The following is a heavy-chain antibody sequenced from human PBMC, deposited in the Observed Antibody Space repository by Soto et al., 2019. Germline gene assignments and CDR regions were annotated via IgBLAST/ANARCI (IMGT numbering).Heavy chain of an antibody. V-gene: IGHV3-11*01. Sequence: GGSLRLSCAASGYSFRDYYMSWIRQAPGKGLECISYISSSGSSTYYADSVKGRFAISRDNAKNSLYLQMNSLRAEDTAVYYCARAITKSGEDAYWGQGTLVTGSS. CDR2: ISSSGSST. D-gene: IGHD3-10*01. CDR1: GYSFRDYY. J-gene: IGHJ4*02. CDR3: ARAITKSGEDAY.